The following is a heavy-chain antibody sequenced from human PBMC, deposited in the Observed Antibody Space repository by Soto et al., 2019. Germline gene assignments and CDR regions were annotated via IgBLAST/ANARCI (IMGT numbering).Heavy chain of an antibody. CDR3: TSRSSLRLGELSQN. Sequence: GGSLRLSCAASGFTFSNAWMNWVRQAPGKGLEWVGRIKSKTDGGTTDYAAPVKGRFTISRDDSKNTLYLQMNSLKTEDTAVYYCTSRSSLRLGELSQNWGQGTLVTVSS. D-gene: IGHD3-16*02. J-gene: IGHJ4*02. CDR2: IKSKTDGGTT. CDR1: GFTFSNAW. V-gene: IGHV3-15*07.